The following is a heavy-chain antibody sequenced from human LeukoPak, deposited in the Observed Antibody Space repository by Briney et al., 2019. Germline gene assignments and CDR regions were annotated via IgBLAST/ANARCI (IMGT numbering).Heavy chain of an antibody. V-gene: IGHV3-30*18. CDR1: GFTFSSYG. D-gene: IGHD6-19*01. CDR2: ISYDGSNK. Sequence: PGGSLRPSCAASGFTFSSYGMHWVRQAPGKGLEWVAVISYDGSNKYYADSVKGRFTISRDNSKNTLYLQMNSLRAEDTAVYYCAKDLIAVAGTLDYYYYYGMDVWGQGTTVTVSS. J-gene: IGHJ6*02. CDR3: AKDLIAVAGTLDYYYYYGMDV.